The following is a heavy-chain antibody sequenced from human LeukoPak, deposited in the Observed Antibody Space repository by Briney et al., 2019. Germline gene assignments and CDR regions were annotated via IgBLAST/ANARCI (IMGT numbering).Heavy chain of an antibody. Sequence: GGSLRLSCAASGFTVSDNHMTWVRQAPGKGLECVSDIFGGDDTHYADSVKGRFPNSRDSSQNARYLQMNSLRVEDTAVYYCARGEGIAAAGTTGFGMDVWGEGTTVTVSS. V-gene: IGHV3-66*01. CDR1: GFTVSDNH. CDR2: IFGGDDT. D-gene: IGHD6-13*01. J-gene: IGHJ6*04. CDR3: ARGEGIAAAGTTGFGMDV.